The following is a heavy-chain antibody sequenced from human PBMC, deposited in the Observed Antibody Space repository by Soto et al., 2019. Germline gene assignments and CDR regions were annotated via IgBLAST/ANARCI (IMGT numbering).Heavy chain of an antibody. V-gene: IGHV3-48*01. Sequence: PGGSLRLSCAASGFTFSSYSMNWVRQAPGKGLEWVSYISSSSSTIYYADSVKGRFTISRDNAKNSLYLQMNSLRAEDTAVYYCAIPFYGSGSYYKVSYGYWGQGTLVTVSS. CDR3: AIPFYGSGSYYKVSYGY. D-gene: IGHD3-10*01. J-gene: IGHJ4*02. CDR2: ISSSSSTI. CDR1: GFTFSSYS.